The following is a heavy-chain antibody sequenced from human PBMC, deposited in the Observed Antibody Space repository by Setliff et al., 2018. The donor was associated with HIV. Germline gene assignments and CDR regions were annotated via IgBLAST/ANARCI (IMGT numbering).Heavy chain of an antibody. D-gene: IGHD7-27*01. CDR1: RFNISTHT. V-gene: IGHV3-21*04. Sequence: PGGSLRLSCAASRFNISTHTVNWVRQAPGKGLEWASSISSTGQYVHYADSLQGRFTISRDNAKNTLSLQMNSLRVEDTAVYYCAKDIPDWGSAFDIWGRGTMVTVSS. CDR2: ISSTGQYV. CDR3: AKDIPDWGSAFDI. J-gene: IGHJ3*02.